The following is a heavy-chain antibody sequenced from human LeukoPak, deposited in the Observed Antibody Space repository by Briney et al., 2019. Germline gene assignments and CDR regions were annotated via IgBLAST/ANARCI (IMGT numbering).Heavy chain of an antibody. V-gene: IGHV3-21*01. J-gene: IGHJ4*02. D-gene: IGHD3-10*01. Sequence: GGSLRLSCAASGFTFSSYSMNWVRQAPGKGLEWVSSISSSSTYIKYADSVKGRFTISRGNAKNSLYLQMNSLRAEDTAVYYGARGVDFYGSGSYLSDFDYWGQGTLVTVSS. CDR3: ARGVDFYGSGSYLSDFDY. CDR2: ISSSSTYI. CDR1: GFTFSSYS.